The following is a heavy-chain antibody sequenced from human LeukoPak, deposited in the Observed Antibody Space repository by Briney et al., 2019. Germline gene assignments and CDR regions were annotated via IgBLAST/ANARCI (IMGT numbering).Heavy chain of an antibody. CDR3: ATGAIVVPAAMSY. J-gene: IGHJ4*02. Sequence: GASVKVSCKASGGTFSSYAISWVRQAPGRGPEWMGRIIPILGIANYAQKFQGRVTITADKSTSTAYMELSSLRSEDTAVYYCATGAIVVPAAMSYWGQGTLVTVSS. D-gene: IGHD2-2*01. CDR1: GGTFSSYA. V-gene: IGHV1-69*04. CDR2: IIPILGIA.